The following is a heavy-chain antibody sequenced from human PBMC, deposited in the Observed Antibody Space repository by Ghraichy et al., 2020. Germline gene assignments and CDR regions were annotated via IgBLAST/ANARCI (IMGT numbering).Heavy chain of an antibody. D-gene: IGHD6-25*01. J-gene: IGHJ4*02. V-gene: IGHV5-51*01. CDR2: IYPGDSDS. CDR3: ARSRYDSGYYWVY. CDR1: GYSFPSYW. Sequence: GESLNISCKGSGYSFPSYWIAWVRQMPGKGLEWMGIIYPGDSDSRYSPSFQGQVTISADKSNSTAYLQWSSLKASDTAMYYCARSRYDSGYYWVYWGQGTLVTVTS.